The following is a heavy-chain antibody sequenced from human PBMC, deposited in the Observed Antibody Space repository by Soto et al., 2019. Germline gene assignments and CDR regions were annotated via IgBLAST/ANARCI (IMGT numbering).Heavy chain of an antibody. CDR1: GGSISSRDYY. J-gene: IGHJ4*02. V-gene: IGHV4-31*03. CDR3: VRGFYYFDY. D-gene: IGHD3-3*01. Sequence: PSETLSLTCTVSGGSISSRDYYWSWIRQVPGKGLEWIGYIYYSGNTDYNPSLESRVTMSVDTSKNQFSLKLDSVTAADTAVYYCVRGFYYFDYWGQGTQVTVSS. CDR2: IYYSGNT.